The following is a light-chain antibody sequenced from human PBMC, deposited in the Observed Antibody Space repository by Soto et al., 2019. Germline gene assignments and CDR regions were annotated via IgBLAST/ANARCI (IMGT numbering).Light chain of an antibody. CDR1: QNVDNW. CDR2: DAS. Sequence: DIQMTQSPSTLSASVGDRVTITCRASQNVDNWVAWYQQKPGKAPKFLIYDASNLESGVPSRFSGRGSGTXXTXTXSSXXXXDFATYYCQRYNSNSRTFGQGTRV. V-gene: IGKV1-5*01. J-gene: IGKJ1*01. CDR3: QRYNSNSRT.